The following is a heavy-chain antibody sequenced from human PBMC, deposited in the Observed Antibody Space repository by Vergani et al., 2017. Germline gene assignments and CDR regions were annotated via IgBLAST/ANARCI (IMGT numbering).Heavy chain of an antibody. CDR1: GFTFSSYS. V-gene: IGHV3-48*01. CDR3: ARDLYGSGGSCYSFDY. CDR2: ISSSSSTI. J-gene: IGHJ4*02. Sequence: EVQLVESGGGLVQPGGSLRLSCAASGFTFSSYSMNWVRQAPGKGLGWVSYISSSSSTIYYGDSVQGRFTISRDNAKNSLYLQMNSLRAEDTAVYYCARDLYGSGGSCYSFDYWGQGTLVTVSS. D-gene: IGHD2-15*01.